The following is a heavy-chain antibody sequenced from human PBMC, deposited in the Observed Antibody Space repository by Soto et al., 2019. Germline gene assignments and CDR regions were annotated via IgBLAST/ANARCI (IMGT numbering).Heavy chain of an antibody. CDR2: ISGSGATP. D-gene: IGHD2-15*01. V-gene: IGHV3-23*01. J-gene: IGHJ4*02. CDR1: GFTFNNYA. Sequence: EVQLLESGGGLLQPGGSLRLSCSASGFTFNNYAMAWVRQAPGEGLEWVSGISGSGATPYYADSVKGRFTISRDNSKNTLFLQMNSLRAEDTAVYFCAKAGYCTGVSFYFYYFDSWGQGTLVTVSS. CDR3: AKAGYCTGVSFYFYYFDS.